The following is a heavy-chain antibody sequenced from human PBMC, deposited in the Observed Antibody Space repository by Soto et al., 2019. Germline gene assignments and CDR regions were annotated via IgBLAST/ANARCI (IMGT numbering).Heavy chain of an antibody. CDR1: GASLSDNY. J-gene: IGHJ4*02. CDR3: ARVGSSGWAPDY. V-gene: IGHV4-34*01. CDR2: INHSGNT. D-gene: IGHD6-19*01. Sequence: KTSETLSLTCAVYGASLSDNYCNWLRQPPGKGLEWIGEINHSGNTNYNPSLRSRVTISIDTSKNQFSLKLSSVTAADTAVYYCARVGSSGWAPDYWGQGTLVTVSS.